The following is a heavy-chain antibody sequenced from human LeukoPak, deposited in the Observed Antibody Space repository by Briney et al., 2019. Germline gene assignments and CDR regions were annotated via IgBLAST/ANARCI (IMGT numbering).Heavy chain of an antibody. Sequence: PETLSLTCTVSGGSISSSSYYWGWIRQPPGKGLEWVGTIHYRGSTYYNPSLKSRVTISVGTSKIHFSLRLGSVTAADTAVYYRATSGSYYRAPDYWGQGALVTVSS. D-gene: IGHD3-10*01. CDR2: IHYRGST. V-gene: IGHV4-39*02. J-gene: IGHJ4*02. CDR1: GGSISSSSYY. CDR3: ATSGSYYRAPDY.